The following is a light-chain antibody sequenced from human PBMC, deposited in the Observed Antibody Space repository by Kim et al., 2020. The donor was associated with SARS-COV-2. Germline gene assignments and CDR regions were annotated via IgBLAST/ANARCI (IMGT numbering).Light chain of an antibody. J-gene: IGKJ4*01. CDR3: QQYNNWPLT. Sequence: VSPGERATLSCRASQSVSSNLAWYQQKPGQAPRLLIYGASTRATGIPARFSGSGSGTEFTLSISSLQSEDFAAYYCQQYNNWPLTFGGGTKVDIK. V-gene: IGKV3-15*01. CDR1: QSVSSN. CDR2: GAS.